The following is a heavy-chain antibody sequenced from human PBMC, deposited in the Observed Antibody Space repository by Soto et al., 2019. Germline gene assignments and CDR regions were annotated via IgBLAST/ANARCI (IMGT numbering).Heavy chain of an antibody. Sequence: ASLKVSCKASGYTFTSYGISWVRQAPGQGLEWMGWISAYNGNTNYAQKLQGRVTMTTDTSTSTAYMELRSLRSDDTAVYYCARVREGSLSYLRYYCYFMAVSGKGTTVIGS. V-gene: IGHV1-18*01. D-gene: IGHD3-10*01. CDR2: ISAYNGNT. CDR1: GYTFTSYG. CDR3: ARVREGSLSYLRYYCYFMAV. J-gene: IGHJ6*03.